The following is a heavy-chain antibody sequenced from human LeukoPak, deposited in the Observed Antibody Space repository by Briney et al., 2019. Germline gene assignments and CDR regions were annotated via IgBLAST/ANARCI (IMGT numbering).Heavy chain of an antibody. Sequence: SVKVSCKASGGTFSRHAISWVRQAPGQGLEWMGGIIPIFGTASYAQKFQGRVTITADESTSTAYMELSSLRSEDSAVYYCARASLERRRDYYYGMDVWGQGTTVTVSS. CDR3: ARASLERRRDYYYGMDV. CDR2: IIPIFGTA. D-gene: IGHD1-1*01. CDR1: GGTFSRHA. V-gene: IGHV1-69*13. J-gene: IGHJ6*02.